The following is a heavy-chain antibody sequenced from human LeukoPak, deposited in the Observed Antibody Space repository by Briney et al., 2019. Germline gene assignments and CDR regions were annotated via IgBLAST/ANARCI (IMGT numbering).Heavy chain of an antibody. D-gene: IGHD2-21*01. J-gene: IGHJ4*02. CDR2: MNPNSGNT. Sequence: ASVKVSCKASGYTFTSYDINWVRQATGQGLEWMGWMNPNSGNTGYAQKFQGRVTIARNTSISTAYMELSSLRSEDTAVYYCARAPYCGGDCYPDYWGQGTLVTVSS. CDR3: ARAPYCGGDCYPDY. V-gene: IGHV1-8*03. CDR1: GYTFTSYD.